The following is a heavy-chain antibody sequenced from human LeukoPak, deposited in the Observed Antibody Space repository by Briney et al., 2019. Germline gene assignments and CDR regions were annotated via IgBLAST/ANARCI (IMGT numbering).Heavy chain of an antibody. D-gene: IGHD3-22*01. CDR2: IYYSGST. V-gene: IGHV4-59*01. CDR3: ARDRLYYYDSSTYYSPTYFDY. J-gene: IGHJ4*02. Sequence: SETLSLTCTVSGGSISSYYWSWIRQPPGKGLEWIGYIYYSGSTNYNPSLKSRVTISVDTSKNQFPLKLSSVTAADTAVYYCARDRLYYYDSSTYYSPTYFDYWGQGTLVTVSS. CDR1: GGSISSYY.